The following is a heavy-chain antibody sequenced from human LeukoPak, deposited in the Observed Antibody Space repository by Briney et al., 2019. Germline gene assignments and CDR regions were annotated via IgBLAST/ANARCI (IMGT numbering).Heavy chain of an antibody. D-gene: IGHD4-17*01. CDR3: ARDYGDYVDY. V-gene: IGHV1-69*04. CDR1: GGTFSSYA. CDR2: IIPILGIA. J-gene: IGHJ4*02. Sequence: SVKVSCKASGGTFSSYAISWVRQAPGQVLEWMGRIIPILGIANYAQKFQGRVTITADKSTSTAYMELSSLRSEDTAVYYCARDYGDYVDYWGQGTLVTVSS.